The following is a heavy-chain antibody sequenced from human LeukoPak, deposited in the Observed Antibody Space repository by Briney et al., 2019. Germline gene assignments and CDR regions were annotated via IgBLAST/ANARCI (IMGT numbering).Heavy chain of an antibody. V-gene: IGHV5-51*01. CDR2: IYPGDSDI. D-gene: IGHD2-15*01. CDR1: GYTFTTYW. J-gene: IGHJ6*02. CDR3: ARQCSGGSCYRDYYYYYGMDV. Sequence: GASLKISCKGSGYTFTTYWIGWVRQMPGKGLEWMGIIYPGDSDIRYSPSFQGQVTISADKSITTAYLQWSSLKASDTATYYCARQCSGGSCYRDYYYYYGMDVWGQGTTVTVSS.